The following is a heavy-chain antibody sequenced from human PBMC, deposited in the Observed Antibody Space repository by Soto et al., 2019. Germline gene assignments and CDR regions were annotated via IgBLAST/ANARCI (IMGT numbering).Heavy chain of an antibody. CDR1: GFTVSSNY. CDR3: ARDRGNYDFWSGYSYYYYMDV. V-gene: IGHV3-66*01. Sequence: GGSLRLSCAASGFTVSSNYMSWVRQAPGKGLEWVSVIYSGGSTYYADSVKGRFTISRDNSKNTLYLQMNSLRAEDTAVYYCARDRGNYDFWSGYSYYYYMDVWGKGTTVTVSS. CDR2: IYSGGST. J-gene: IGHJ6*03. D-gene: IGHD3-3*01.